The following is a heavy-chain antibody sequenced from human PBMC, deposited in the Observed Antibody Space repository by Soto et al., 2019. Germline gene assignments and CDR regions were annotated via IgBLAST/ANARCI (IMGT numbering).Heavy chain of an antibody. D-gene: IGHD3-3*01. V-gene: IGHV4-59*01. CDR2: IYYSGST. CDR3: ARVRYEFWSGYSDFDY. CDR1: GGSISSYY. Sequence: SETLSLTCTVSGGSISSYYWSWIRQPPGKGLEWIGYIYYSGSTNYNPSLKSRVTISVDTSKNQFSLKLSSVTAADTAVYYCARVRYEFWSGYSDFDYWGQGTLVTVSS. J-gene: IGHJ4*02.